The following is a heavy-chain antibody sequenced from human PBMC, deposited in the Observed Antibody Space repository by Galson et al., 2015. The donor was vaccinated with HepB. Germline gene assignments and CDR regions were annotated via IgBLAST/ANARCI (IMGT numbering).Heavy chain of an antibody. CDR1: GFSFSDSA. D-gene: IGHD3-10*01. V-gene: IGHV3-73*01. CDR2: MRNRNKNFAT. J-gene: IGHJ4*02. CDR3: IRHVEYYRAF. Sequence: SLRLSCAGSGFSFSDSAVHWVRQASGKGLEWFGYMRNRNKNFATAYAASLRGRFIISRDDSENTAHLQMNSLKIDDTAVYYCIRHVEYYRAFWGQGTLVTVSS.